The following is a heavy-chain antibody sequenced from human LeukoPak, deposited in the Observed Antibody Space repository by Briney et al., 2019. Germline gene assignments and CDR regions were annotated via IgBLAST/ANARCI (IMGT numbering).Heavy chain of an antibody. Sequence: ASVKVSCKASGYTFTSYYMHWVRQAPGQGLEGMGIINPSGGSTSYAQKFQGRVTMTRDTSTSTVYMELSSLRSEDTAAYYCARDLYSSGWYNPQPGPPYYYYMEVWGKGTTVTVSS. J-gene: IGHJ6*03. CDR3: ARDLYSSGWYNPQPGPPYYYYMEV. D-gene: IGHD6-19*01. CDR2: INPSGGST. CDR1: GYTFTSYY. V-gene: IGHV1-46*01.